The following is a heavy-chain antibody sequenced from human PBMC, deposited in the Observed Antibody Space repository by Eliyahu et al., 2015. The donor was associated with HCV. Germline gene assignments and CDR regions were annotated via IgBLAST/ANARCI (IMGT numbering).Heavy chain of an antibody. J-gene: IGHJ4*02. D-gene: IGHD5-12*01. CDR2: IRSKTYGGTT. V-gene: IGHV3-49*04. Sequence: EVQLVESGGGLVQXGRSLRLSCTXSXFTFGDYAMSWVRQAPGXGXEWVAFIRSKTYGGTTEYVASVKGRFTISRDDSKSIAYLQMNSLKSEDTAVYYCTRRADIFDYWGQGTLVTVSS. CDR3: TRRADIFDY. CDR1: XFTFGDYA.